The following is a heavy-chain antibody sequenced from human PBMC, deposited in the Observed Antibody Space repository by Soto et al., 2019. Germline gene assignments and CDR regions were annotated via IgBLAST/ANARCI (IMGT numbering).Heavy chain of an antibody. J-gene: IGHJ4*02. Sequence: AASVKVSCKASGGTFSSYAISWVRQAPGQGLEWMGGIIPIFGTANYAQKFQGRVTITADESTSTAYMELSSLRSEDTAVYYCASGPEYYFDYWGQGTLVTVSS. CDR1: GGTFSSYA. CDR2: IIPIFGTA. V-gene: IGHV1-69*13. CDR3: ASGPEYYFDY.